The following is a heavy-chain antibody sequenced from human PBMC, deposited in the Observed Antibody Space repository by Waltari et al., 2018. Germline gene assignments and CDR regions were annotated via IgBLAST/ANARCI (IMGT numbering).Heavy chain of an antibody. V-gene: IGHV4-34*01. CDR1: GGSFSGYY. CDR3: ARGRRLYSSSSGGYFDY. J-gene: IGHJ4*02. Sequence: QVQLQQWGAVLLKPSETLSLTCAVSGGSFSGYYWSWIRQPPGKGLEWIGEINHSGSTNYNPSLKSRVTISVDTSKNQFSLKLSSVTAADTAVYYCARGRRLYSSSSGGYFDYWGQGTLVTVSS. CDR2: INHSGST. D-gene: IGHD6-6*01.